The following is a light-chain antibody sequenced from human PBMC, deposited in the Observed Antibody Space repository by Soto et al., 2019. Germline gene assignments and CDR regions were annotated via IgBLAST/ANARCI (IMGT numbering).Light chain of an antibody. V-gene: IGLV7-43*01. CDR3: LLYDDGAWV. CDR1: TGAVTSGYY. CDR2: SIS. J-gene: IGLJ3*02. Sequence: QAVVTQEPSLTVSPGGTVTLTCASSTGAVTSGYYPNWFQQKPGQAPSVLIYSISNKHSWTPARFSGFLLGDKAALTLSGVQPEDEAEYYCLLYDDGAWVFGGGTKLTVL.